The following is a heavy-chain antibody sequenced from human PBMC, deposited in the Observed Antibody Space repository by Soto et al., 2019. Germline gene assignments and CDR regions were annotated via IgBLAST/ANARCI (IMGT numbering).Heavy chain of an antibody. CDR1: GGSISSGGYY. J-gene: IGHJ6*02. CDR3: ARFANYRRSVEGSYYYYYGMDV. CDR2: IYYSGST. V-gene: IGHV4-31*03. Sequence: SETLSLTCTVSGGSISSGGYYWSWIRQHPGKGLEWIGYIYYSGSTYYNQSLKSRVTISVDTSKNQFSMKLSSVTAADTAVFYCARFANYRRSVEGSYYYYYGMDVWGQGTTVTVSS. D-gene: IGHD1-7*01.